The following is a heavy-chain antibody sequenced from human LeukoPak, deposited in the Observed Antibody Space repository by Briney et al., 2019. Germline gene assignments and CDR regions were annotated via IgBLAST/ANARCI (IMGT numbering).Heavy chain of an antibody. J-gene: IGHJ5*02. CDR1: GGSISSYY. V-gene: IGHV4-4*07. Sequence: SETLSLTCTGSGGSISSYYWSWIRQPAGMGLEWIVRIYTSGSTNYNPSLKSRVTMSVDTSKNQFSLKLSSVTAADTAVYYCARARFLEWLSDYNWFDPWGQGTLVTVSS. CDR2: IYTSGST. CDR3: ARARFLEWLSDYNWFDP. D-gene: IGHD3-3*01.